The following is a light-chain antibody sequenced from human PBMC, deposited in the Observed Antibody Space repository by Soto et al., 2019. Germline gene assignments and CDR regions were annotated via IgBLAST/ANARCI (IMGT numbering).Light chain of an antibody. CDR3: ASWHYSRSAYV. Sequence: QSVLTQPPSASGTPEQRVTISCSGSSSNIGCSSVNWYQHLPGTAPKLLIYTNSRRPSGVPDRFSGSKSGTSAPLTISGPQSEDEAYYYCASWHYSRSAYVFRTGTKLTVL. CDR2: TNS. V-gene: IGLV1-44*01. CDR1: SSNIGCSS. J-gene: IGLJ1*01.